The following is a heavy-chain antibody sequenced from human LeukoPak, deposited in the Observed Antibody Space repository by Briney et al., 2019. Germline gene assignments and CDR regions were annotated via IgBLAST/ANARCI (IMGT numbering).Heavy chain of an antibody. CDR2: ISAYNGNT. V-gene: IGHV1-18*01. Sequence: ASVTVSCMASGYRFTSYGISWVRQAPGQGLEWMAWISAYNGNTNYAQKFQGRVIMTTDTSTSTAYMELSSLRSDDTAVYYCARDPDCSSTRCSESPFDYWGQGTLVTVSS. CDR3: ARDPDCSSTRCSESPFDY. CDR1: GYRFTSYG. J-gene: IGHJ4*02. D-gene: IGHD2-2*01.